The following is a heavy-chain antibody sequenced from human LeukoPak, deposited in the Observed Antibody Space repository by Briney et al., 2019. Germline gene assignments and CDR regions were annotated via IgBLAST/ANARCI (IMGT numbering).Heavy chain of an antibody. Sequence: GGSLRLSCAASGFTFSSYSMDWVRRAPGKGLEWVSFISSSSSTIYYADSVKGRFTISRDNAKNSLYLQMNSLRAEDTAVYYCARDRGGSYSAIDYWGQGTLVTVSS. J-gene: IGHJ4*02. CDR3: ARDRGGSYSAIDY. V-gene: IGHV3-48*04. CDR1: GFTFSSYS. D-gene: IGHD1-26*01. CDR2: ISSSSSTI.